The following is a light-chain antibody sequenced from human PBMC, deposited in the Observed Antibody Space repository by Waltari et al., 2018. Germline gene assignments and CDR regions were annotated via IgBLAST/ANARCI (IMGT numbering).Light chain of an antibody. CDR2: HAS. Sequence: EIVLTQSPGTLSLSPGERATLSCRASQSVSTYLAWYQQKPGQAPRLLIYHASSRATGIPDRFSGSGSGTDFSLTISRLEPEDFAVYYCQHYLRLPATFSQGTKVEIK. CDR3: QHYLRLPAT. V-gene: IGKV3-20*01. J-gene: IGKJ1*01. CDR1: QSVSTY.